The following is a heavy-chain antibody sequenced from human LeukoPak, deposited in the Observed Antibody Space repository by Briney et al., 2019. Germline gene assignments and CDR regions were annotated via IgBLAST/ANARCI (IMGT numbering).Heavy chain of an antibody. V-gene: IGHV4-4*02. Sequence: SGTLSLTCAVSGDSISSSNWWNWVRQPPGKGLEWIGEIYHSGSTNYNPSLKSRVTISVDKSKNQFSLKMSSVTAADTAVYYCARRVHYYDTSGYSYYFDYWGQGTLVTVSS. CDR3: ARRVHYYDTSGYSYYFDY. CDR1: GDSISSSNW. CDR2: IYHSGST. D-gene: IGHD3-22*01. J-gene: IGHJ4*02.